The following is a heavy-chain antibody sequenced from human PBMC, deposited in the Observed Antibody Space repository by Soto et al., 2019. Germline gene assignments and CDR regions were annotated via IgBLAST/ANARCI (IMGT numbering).Heavy chain of an antibody. V-gene: IGHV1-69*01. CDR1: GGTFSSYA. Sequence: QVQLVQSGAEVKKPGSSVKVSCKASGGTFSSYAISWVRQAPGQGLEWMGGIIPIFGTANYAQKFQGRVTITANESTSTAYMELSSLRSQDTAVYYCARFRPPSIAARRGWFVPWGQGTLVTVSS. CDR2: IIPIFGTA. J-gene: IGHJ5*02. D-gene: IGHD6-6*01. CDR3: ARFRPPSIAARRGWFVP.